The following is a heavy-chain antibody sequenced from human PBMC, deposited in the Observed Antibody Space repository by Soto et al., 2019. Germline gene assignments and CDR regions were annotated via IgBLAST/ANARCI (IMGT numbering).Heavy chain of an antibody. Sequence: SETLSLTCTVSGGSISSFYWSWIRQPPGKGLDWIGYVYYSGSTNYNPSLKSRVTISVDTSKNQFPLKLSSVTAADTAVYYCARGAYGGVIDFWGQGALVTVSS. CDR3: ARGAYGGVIDF. J-gene: IGHJ4*02. CDR2: VYYSGST. CDR1: GGSISSFY. V-gene: IGHV4-59*01. D-gene: IGHD4-17*01.